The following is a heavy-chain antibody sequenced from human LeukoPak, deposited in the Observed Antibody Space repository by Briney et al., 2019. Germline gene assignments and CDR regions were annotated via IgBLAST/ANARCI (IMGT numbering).Heavy chain of an antibody. CDR1: GFTISSYW. V-gene: IGHV3-74*01. D-gene: IGHD2-15*01. CDR2: INSDGSTT. J-gene: IGHJ4*02. Sequence: GGSLRLSCTASGFTISSYWMHWVRHTPGKGLVWVSRINSDGSTTSYADSVKGRFTISRDNAKNSLYLQMNSLRAEDTAVYYCARCSGGSTYHSDDYWGQGTLVTVSS. CDR3: ARCSGGSTYHSDDY.